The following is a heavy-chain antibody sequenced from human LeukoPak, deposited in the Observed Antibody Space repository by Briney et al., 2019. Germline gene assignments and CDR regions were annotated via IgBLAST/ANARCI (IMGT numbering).Heavy chain of an antibody. CDR1: GGSISSYY. J-gene: IGHJ6*03. CDR3: ARGISYYLMDV. V-gene: IGHV4-59*08. Sequence: SETLSLTCTVSGGSISSYYWSWIRQPPGKGLEWIGYIYYSGSTNYNPSLKSRVTISVDTSKNQFSLKLSSVTAADTAVYYCARGISYYLMDVWGKGTTVTVSS. CDR2: IYYSGST.